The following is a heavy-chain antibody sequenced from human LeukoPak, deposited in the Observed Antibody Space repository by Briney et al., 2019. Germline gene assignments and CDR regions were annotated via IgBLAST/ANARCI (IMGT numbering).Heavy chain of an antibody. V-gene: IGHV4-31*03. CDR1: GGSISSGGYY. CDR2: IYYSGST. CDR3: ARSKYYDSSGYYPYYFDY. Sequence: PSQTLSLTCTVSGGSISSGGYYWSWIRQHPGKGLEWIGYIYYSGSTYYNPSLKSRVTISVDTSKNRFSLKLSSVTAADTAVYYCARSKYYDSSGYYPYYFDYWGQGTLVTVSS. J-gene: IGHJ4*02. D-gene: IGHD3-22*01.